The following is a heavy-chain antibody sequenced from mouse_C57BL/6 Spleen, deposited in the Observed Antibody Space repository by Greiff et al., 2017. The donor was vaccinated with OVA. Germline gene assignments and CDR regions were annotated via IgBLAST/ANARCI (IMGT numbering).Heavy chain of an antibody. CDR3: ARARYGYDSGFDY. V-gene: IGHV1-69*01. J-gene: IGHJ2*01. D-gene: IGHD2-2*01. CDR2: IDPSDSYT. CDR1: GYTFTSYW. Sequence: QVQLQQPGAELVMPGASVKLSCKASGYTFTSYWMHWVKQRPGQGLEWIGEIDPSDSYTNYNQKFKGKSTLTVDKSSSTAYMQLSSLTSEDSAGYYCARARYGYDSGFDYWGQGTTLTVSS.